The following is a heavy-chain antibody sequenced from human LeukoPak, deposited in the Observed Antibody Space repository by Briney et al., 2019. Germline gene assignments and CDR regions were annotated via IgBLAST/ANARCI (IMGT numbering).Heavy chain of an antibody. D-gene: IGHD3-10*01. V-gene: IGHV4-39*01. Sequence: PSETLSLTCTVSRGSINSSSYYWGWIRQPPGKGLEWIGTIYYSGSTYYNPSLKSRVTISVDTSKNQFSLKLSSVTASDTAVYYCARRFAPSRNDAFDIWGQGTMVTVSS. CDR2: IYYSGST. CDR1: RGSINSSSYY. J-gene: IGHJ3*02. CDR3: ARRFAPSRNDAFDI.